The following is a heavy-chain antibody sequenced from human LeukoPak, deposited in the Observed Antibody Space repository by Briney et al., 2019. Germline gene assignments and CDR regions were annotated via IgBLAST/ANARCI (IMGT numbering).Heavy chain of an antibody. CDR2: ISYDGSNK. CDR3: ARVNDFWSGSDY. V-gene: IGHV3-30*04. CDR1: GFTFSSYA. Sequence: GGSLRLSCAASGFTFSSYAMHWVSQAPGKGLEWVAVISYDGSNKYYADSVKGRFTISRDNSKNTLYLQMNSLRAEDTAVYYCARVNDFWSGSDYWGQGTQVTVSS. D-gene: IGHD3-3*01. J-gene: IGHJ4*02.